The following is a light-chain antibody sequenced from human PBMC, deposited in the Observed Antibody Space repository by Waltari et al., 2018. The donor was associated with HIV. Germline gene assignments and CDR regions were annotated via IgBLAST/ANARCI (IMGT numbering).Light chain of an antibody. Sequence: QSVLTQPPSSSGTTGQNVPISCSGGGSNIETNDVYWYQQLPGTAPDLLIFRSDQRPSGVPDRVSGSKSGTSASLAISGLRSDDEADYYCASWDDNLSGVVFGGGTKLTVL. CDR2: RSD. CDR3: ASWDDNLSGVV. V-gene: IGLV1-47*01. J-gene: IGLJ2*01. CDR1: GSNIETND.